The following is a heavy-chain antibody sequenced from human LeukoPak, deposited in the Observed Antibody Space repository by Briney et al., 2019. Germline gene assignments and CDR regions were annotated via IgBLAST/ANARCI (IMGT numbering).Heavy chain of an antibody. D-gene: IGHD3-9*01. CDR2: IYYSGST. J-gene: IGHJ3*02. CDR3: ARRQPDHYDILTGYYDDAFDI. Sequence: SETLSLTCTVSGGSISSYYWSWIRQPPGEGLEWIGYIYYSGSTNYNPSLKSRVTISVDTSKNQFPLKLSSVTAADTAVYYCARRQPDHYDILTGYYDDAFDIWGQGTMVTVSS. V-gene: IGHV4-59*08. CDR1: GGSISSYY.